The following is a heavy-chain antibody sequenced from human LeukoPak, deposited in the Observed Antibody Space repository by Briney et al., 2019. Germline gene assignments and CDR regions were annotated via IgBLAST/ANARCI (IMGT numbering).Heavy chain of an antibody. D-gene: IGHD2-15*01. J-gene: IGHJ6*02. CDR3: ATDMGDCTDGSCAYGMDV. CDR2: ISWNSGSI. V-gene: IGHV3-9*01. CDR1: GITFDDYA. Sequence: PGRSLILSCAASGITFDDYAMHWVRQAPGKGLEWVSGISWNSGSIGYADSVKGRFTISRDNAKNSLYLQMNSLRAEDTALYYCATDMGDCTDGSCAYGMDVWGQGTTVTVSS.